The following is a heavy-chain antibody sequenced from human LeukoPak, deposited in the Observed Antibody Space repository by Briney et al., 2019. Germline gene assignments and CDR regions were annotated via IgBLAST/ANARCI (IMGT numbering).Heavy chain of an antibody. CDR1: GGSISSYY. Sequence: PSETLSLTCTVSGGSISSYYWSWIRQPPGKGLEWIGRIYTSGSTNYNPSLKSRVTMSVDTSKNQFSLKLSSVTAADTAVYYCARVDYYDSNGYYNHDAFDIWGQGTMVTVSS. CDR3: ARVDYYDSNGYYNHDAFDI. D-gene: IGHD3-22*01. CDR2: IYTSGST. V-gene: IGHV4-4*07. J-gene: IGHJ3*02.